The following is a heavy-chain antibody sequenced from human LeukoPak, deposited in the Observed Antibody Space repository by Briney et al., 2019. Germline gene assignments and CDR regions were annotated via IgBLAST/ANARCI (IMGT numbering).Heavy chain of an antibody. D-gene: IGHD1-26*01. CDR3: ARVGDVGPFDY. CDR2: MSSNGGTT. J-gene: IGHJ4*02. CDR1: GFTFSSYA. Sequence: PGGSLRLSGAASGFTFSSYAMHWVRQAPGKGLEYVSAMSSNGGTTDYANSVKGRFTISRDNSKNTLYLQTGSLRAEDMAVYYCARVGDVGPFDYWGQGTLVTVSS. V-gene: IGHV3-64*01.